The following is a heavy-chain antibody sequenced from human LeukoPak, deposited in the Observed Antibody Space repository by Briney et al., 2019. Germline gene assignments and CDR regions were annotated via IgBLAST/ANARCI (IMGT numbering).Heavy chain of an antibody. J-gene: IGHJ4*02. CDR1: GGSISSYY. D-gene: IGHD6-19*01. V-gene: IGHV4-59*12. CDR3: ARGPLYSSGWYDLGYFDY. CDR2: IYHSGST. Sequence: SETLSLTCTVSGGSISSYYWSWIRQPPGKGLEWIGYIYHSGSTYYNPSLKSRVTISVDRSKNQFSLKLSSVTAADTAVYYCARGPLYSSGWYDLGYFDYWGQGTLVTVSS.